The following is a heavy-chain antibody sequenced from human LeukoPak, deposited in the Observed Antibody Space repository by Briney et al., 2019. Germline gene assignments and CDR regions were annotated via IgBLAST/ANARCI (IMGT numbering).Heavy chain of an antibody. Sequence: PGGSLRLSCAASGFTFSSYWMHWVRQAPGKGLEWVARINSDRTDISYGDSVKGRFTISRDNAKNTLYLQMNSLRVEDTAVYYYARVGYYDSSNYYAYFQHWGQGTLVTVSS. CDR2: INSDRTDI. D-gene: IGHD3-22*01. J-gene: IGHJ1*01. CDR3: ARVGYYDSSNYYAYFQH. CDR1: GFTFSSYW. V-gene: IGHV3-74*01.